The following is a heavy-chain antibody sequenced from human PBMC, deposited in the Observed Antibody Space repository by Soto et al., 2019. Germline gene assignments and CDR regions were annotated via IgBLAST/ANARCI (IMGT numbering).Heavy chain of an antibody. D-gene: IGHD3-22*01. Sequence: SETLSLTCAVSGGSISSGGYSWSWIRQPPGKGLEWIGYIYHSGSTYYSPSLKSRVTISVDTSKNQFSLKLSSVTAADTAVYYCARERHDYYDSSGYLDYWGQGTLVTVSS. CDR2: IYHSGST. CDR1: GGSISSGGYS. J-gene: IGHJ4*02. CDR3: ARERHDYYDSSGYLDY. V-gene: IGHV4-30-2*05.